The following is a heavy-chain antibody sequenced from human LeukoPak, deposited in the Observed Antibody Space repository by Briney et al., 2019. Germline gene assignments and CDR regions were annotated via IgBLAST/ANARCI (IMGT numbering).Heavy chain of an antibody. D-gene: IGHD3-22*01. CDR2: IYYSGCT. Sequence: SETLSRTGTVSGGSISSSSYYWGWIRQPPGKGLEWIGSIYYSGCTYYNPSLKSRVTISVVTSKNQFSLKLSSVTAADTAVYYCARHLYYDPAFDIWGQGTMVTVSS. CDR3: ARHLYYDPAFDI. J-gene: IGHJ3*02. V-gene: IGHV4-39*01. CDR1: GGSISSSSYY.